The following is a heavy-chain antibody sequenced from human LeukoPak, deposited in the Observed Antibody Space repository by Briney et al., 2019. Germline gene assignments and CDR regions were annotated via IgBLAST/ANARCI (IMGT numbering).Heavy chain of an antibody. Sequence: SETLSLTCTVSGGSISSGDYYWSWIRQPPGKGLEWIGYIYYSGSTYYNPSLKSRVTISVDTSKNQFSLKLSSVTAADTAVYYCARGAPPYPHTTLTSDYWGQGTLVTVSP. CDR2: IYYSGST. CDR1: GGSISSGDYY. V-gene: IGHV4-30-4*08. J-gene: IGHJ4*02. CDR3: ARGAPPYPHTTLTSDY. D-gene: IGHD2/OR15-2a*01.